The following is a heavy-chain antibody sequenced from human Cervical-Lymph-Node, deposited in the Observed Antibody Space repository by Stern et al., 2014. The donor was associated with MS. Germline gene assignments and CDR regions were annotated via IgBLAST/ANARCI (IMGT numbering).Heavy chain of an antibody. CDR1: GGSIISGGYY. D-gene: IGHD1-26*01. CDR3: ARVLTGATSAHDAFDF. V-gene: IGHV4-31*01. J-gene: IGHJ3*01. Sequence: QLQLQESGPGLVKPSQTLSLTCTVSGGSIISGGYYWSWIRQHPGKGLEWIGYIYYSGSPYYNPSLKSLVSISVATSENQFSLKLSSVTAADTAVYYCARVLTGATSAHDAFDFWGQGTLVTVSS. CDR2: IYYSGSP.